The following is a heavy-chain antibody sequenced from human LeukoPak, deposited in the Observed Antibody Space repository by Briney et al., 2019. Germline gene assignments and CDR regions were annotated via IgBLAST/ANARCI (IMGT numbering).Heavy chain of an antibody. CDR3: ARQYDFWSGYKRYYYYGMDV. Sequence: SQTLSLTCTVSGGSISSGGYYWSWIRQHPGKGLEWIGYIYYSGSTYYNPSLKSRVTISVDTSKNQFSLNLSSVTAADTAVYYCARQYDFWSGYKRYYYYGMDVWGQGTTVTVSS. J-gene: IGHJ6*02. CDR2: IYYSGST. D-gene: IGHD3-3*01. CDR1: GGSISSGGYY. V-gene: IGHV4-31*03.